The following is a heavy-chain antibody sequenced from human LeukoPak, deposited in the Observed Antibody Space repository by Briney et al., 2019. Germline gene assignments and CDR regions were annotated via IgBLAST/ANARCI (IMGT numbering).Heavy chain of an antibody. CDR2: ISAYNGNT. V-gene: IGHV1-18*01. CDR1: GYTFTSYG. Sequence: ASVSVSCKASGYTFTSYGISWVRQAPGQGLEWMGWISAYNGNTNYAQKLQGRVTMTTDTSTSTAYMELRSLRSDDTAVYYCARDLYSSSPANWFDPWGQGTLVTVSS. D-gene: IGHD6-6*01. J-gene: IGHJ5*02. CDR3: ARDLYSSSPANWFDP.